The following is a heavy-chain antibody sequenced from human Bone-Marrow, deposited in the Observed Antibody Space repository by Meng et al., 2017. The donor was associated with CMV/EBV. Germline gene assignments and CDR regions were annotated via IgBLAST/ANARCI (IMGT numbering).Heavy chain of an antibody. J-gene: IGHJ4*02. D-gene: IGHD1-26*01. CDR3: ATTAKGGWELLREDY. V-gene: IGHV3-23*01. CDR1: GFSFSNYA. Sequence: GESLKISCAASGFSFSNYAMTWVRQAPGKGLEWVSSVKGSGGSANYADSVKGRFTMSRDNTKNTLYLQMNSLRAEDTAVYYCATTAKGGWELLREDYWGQGTLVTVSS. CDR2: VKGSGGSA.